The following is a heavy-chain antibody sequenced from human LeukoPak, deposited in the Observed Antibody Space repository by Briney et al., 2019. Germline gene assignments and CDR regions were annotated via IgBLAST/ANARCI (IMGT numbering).Heavy chain of an antibody. V-gene: IGHV4-34*01. J-gene: IGHJ6*03. CDR3: ARALRYCSSTSCYKGYYYYMDV. CDR2: IKHSGST. CDR1: GGSFSGYY. D-gene: IGHD2-2*02. Sequence: SETLSLTCAVYGGSFSGYYWSWIRQPPGKGLEWIGEIKHSGSTNYNPSLKSRVTISVDTSKNQVSLKLSSVTAADTAVYYCARALRYCSSTSCYKGYYYYMDVWGKGTTVTVSS.